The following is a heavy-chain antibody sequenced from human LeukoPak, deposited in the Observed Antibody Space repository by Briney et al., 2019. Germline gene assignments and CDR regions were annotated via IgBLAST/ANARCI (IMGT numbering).Heavy chain of an antibody. Sequence: GGSLRLSCAASGFTFSDYYMSWIRQAPGKGLEWVSYISSSGSTIYYADSVKGRFTISRDNAKNSLYLQMNSLRAEDTAVYYCARDRIAAAAVIWFDPWGQGTLVTVSS. CDR1: GFTFSDYY. D-gene: IGHD6-13*01. CDR3: ARDRIAAAAVIWFDP. CDR2: ISSSGSTI. J-gene: IGHJ5*02. V-gene: IGHV3-11*04.